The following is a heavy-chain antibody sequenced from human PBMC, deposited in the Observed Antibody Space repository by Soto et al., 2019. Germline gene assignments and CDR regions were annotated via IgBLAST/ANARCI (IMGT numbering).Heavy chain of an antibody. CDR1: GYSFTSYW. Sequence: PGESLKISCKGSGYSFTSYWIGWVRQMPGKGLEWMGIIYPGDSDTRYSPSFQGQVTISADKSISTAYLQWSSLKASDTAMYYCARWLAQRTTVTTGFDYWGQGTLVTVSS. CDR3: ARWLAQRTTVTTGFDY. V-gene: IGHV5-51*01. D-gene: IGHD4-17*01. J-gene: IGHJ4*02. CDR2: IYPGDSDT.